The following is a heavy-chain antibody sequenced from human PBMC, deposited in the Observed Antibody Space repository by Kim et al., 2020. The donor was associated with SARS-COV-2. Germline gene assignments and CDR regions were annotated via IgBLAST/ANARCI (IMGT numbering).Heavy chain of an antibody. CDR3: LRPDNGRGE. CDR1: GFTFSDYA. Sequence: GGSLRLSCAASGFTFSDYAMDWARQAPGKGLEWLGRIRNEASSYSTEYAASVKARFTMSRDDSKSSLFLQMERLTTEDTAMYYCLRPDNGRGEWGQGTLV. CDR2: IRNEASSYST. D-gene: IGHD3-10*01. J-gene: IGHJ4*02. V-gene: IGHV3-72*01.